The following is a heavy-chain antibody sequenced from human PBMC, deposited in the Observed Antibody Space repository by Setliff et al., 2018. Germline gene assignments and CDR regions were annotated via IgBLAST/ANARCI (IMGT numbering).Heavy chain of an antibody. D-gene: IGHD2-8*01. J-gene: IGHJ4*02. V-gene: IGHV3-23*01. Sequence: PGGSLRLSCVASGFTFGDYSMTWVRQAPGKGLEFVSGVTQGDNRYYGDSVKGRFTISRDNSKNTVYLQMNSLRVEDTAIYYCAKDRVPDGKWDFDYWGQGILVTV. CDR1: GFTFGDYS. CDR2: VTQGDNR. CDR3: AKDRVPDGKWDFDY.